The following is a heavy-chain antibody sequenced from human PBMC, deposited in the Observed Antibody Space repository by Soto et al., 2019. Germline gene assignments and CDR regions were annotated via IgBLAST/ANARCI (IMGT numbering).Heavy chain of an antibody. CDR1: GFTFNSYA. CDR2: VSAGGDMT. J-gene: IGHJ6*02. Sequence: DVQVLESGGDLVQPGGSLRLSCAASGFTFNSYAMSWVRQAPGKGLEWVSIVSAGGDMTYYSDSVKGRFTISRDNSNNALFLQMNSLRIEDTALYYCARGDRGGSGSPASYYYSGLDVWGQGTTVTVS. V-gene: IGHV3-23*01. D-gene: IGHD3-10*01. CDR3: ARGDRGGSGSPASYYYSGLDV.